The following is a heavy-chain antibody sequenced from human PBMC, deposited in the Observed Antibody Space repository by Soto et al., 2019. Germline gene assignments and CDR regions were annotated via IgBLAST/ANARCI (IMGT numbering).Heavy chain of an antibody. CDR1: GGSISSYY. V-gene: IGHV4-59*01. D-gene: IGHD6-13*01. Sequence: QVQLQESGPGLVKPSETLSLTCTVSGGSISSYYWSWIRQPPGKGLEWIGYIYYSGSTNYNPSLKSRVTISVDTSKNQFSLKLSSVTAADTAVYYCAREIAERNWFDPWGQGTLVTVSS. CDR2: IYYSGST. CDR3: AREIAERNWFDP. J-gene: IGHJ5*02.